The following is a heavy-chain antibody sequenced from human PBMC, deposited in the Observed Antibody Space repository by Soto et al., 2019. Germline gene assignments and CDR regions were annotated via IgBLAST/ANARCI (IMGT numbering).Heavy chain of an antibody. V-gene: IGHV3-23*01. J-gene: IGHJ4*02. CDR1: GFSFGSFA. CDR2: ISGSGRGT. CDR3: ARESEDLTSNFDY. Sequence: GGSLRLSCSASGFSFGSFAMSWVRQAPGKGLEWVSCISGSGRGTYYADSVRGRFTISRDNSKSTLYLQMDSLGAEDTAVYYCARESEDLTSNFDYWGQGTLVTVSS.